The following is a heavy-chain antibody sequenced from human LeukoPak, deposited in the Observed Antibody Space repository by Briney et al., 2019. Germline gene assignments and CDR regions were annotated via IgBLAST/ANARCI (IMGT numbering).Heavy chain of an antibody. J-gene: IGHJ4*02. D-gene: IGHD6-19*01. V-gene: IGHV3-48*03. CDR3: ARGLNGWYGRVDN. CDR1: GFSFSSYG. Sequence: GGSLRLSCAASGFSFSSYGMNWVRQAPGKGLEWVSYISGSGSTIYYADSVKGRFTISRDNAKNSLHLQMNSLRAEDTAVYYCARGLNGWYGRVDNWGQGTLVTVSS. CDR2: ISGSGSTI.